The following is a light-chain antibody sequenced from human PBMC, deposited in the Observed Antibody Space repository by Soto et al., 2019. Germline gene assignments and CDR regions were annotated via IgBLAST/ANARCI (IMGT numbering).Light chain of an antibody. V-gene: IGKV3-15*01. Sequence: EIVMTQSPATLSVSPGESATLSCRASQTIADDLGWYQQKPGRPPRLLIYGVSTRATGVPPRFSGSRSGTDFTLTISSLQSEDFAVYYCQQYYNWPPLYTFGQGTKLEIK. CDR2: GVS. CDR3: QQYYNWPPLYT. J-gene: IGKJ2*01. CDR1: QTIADD.